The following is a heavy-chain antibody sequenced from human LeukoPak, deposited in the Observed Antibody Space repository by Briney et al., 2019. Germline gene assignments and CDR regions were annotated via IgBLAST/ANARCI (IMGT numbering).Heavy chain of an antibody. D-gene: IGHD3-16*01. V-gene: IGHV1-2*06. CDR1: GYTFTGYY. Sequence: ASVKVSCKASGYTFTGYYMHWVRQAPGQGLEWMGRTNPNSGGTNYAQKFQGRVTMTRDTSISTAYMELSSLRSEDTAVYYCARVSLRRNYYYYYGMDVWGQGTTVTVSS. J-gene: IGHJ6*02. CDR2: TNPNSGGT. CDR3: ARVSLRRNYYYYYGMDV.